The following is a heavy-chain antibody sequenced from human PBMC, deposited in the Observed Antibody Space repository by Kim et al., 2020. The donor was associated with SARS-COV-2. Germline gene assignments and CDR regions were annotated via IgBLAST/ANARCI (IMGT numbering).Heavy chain of an antibody. CDR2: T. J-gene: IGHJ3*02. D-gene: IGHD6-19*01. Sequence: TYDNPALKGRVTISVETSKNQFSLKLSSVTAADTAVYYCARLSSGDAFDIWGQGTMVTVSS. V-gene: IGHV4-39*01. CDR3: ARLSSGDAFDI.